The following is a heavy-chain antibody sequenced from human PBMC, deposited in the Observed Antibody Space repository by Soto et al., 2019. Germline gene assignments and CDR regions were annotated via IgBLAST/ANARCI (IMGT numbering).Heavy chain of an antibody. CDR3: ARDLANFRPYTSSWPTRPKYALDV. CDR1: GYTFTGYY. J-gene: IGHJ6*02. D-gene: IGHD6-13*01. Sequence: QAQLEQSGAEVKKPGASVKVSCKASGYTFTGYYIHWVRQAPGQGLEWMGWINPNSGGINYAQKFQGRVTMTRDTSINTAYMELSRLRSDDTAAYYCARDLANFRPYTSSWPTRPKYALDVWGQGTTVTVSS. CDR2: INPNSGGI. V-gene: IGHV1-2*02.